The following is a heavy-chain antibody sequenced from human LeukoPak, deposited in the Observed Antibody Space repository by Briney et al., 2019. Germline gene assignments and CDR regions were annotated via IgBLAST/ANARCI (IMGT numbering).Heavy chain of an antibody. D-gene: IGHD3-16*01. CDR1: DDSISDYY. CDR2: FYNSGRS. Sequence: SETLSLTCTVSDDSISDYYRGWIRQPPGKGLEWIGYFYNSGRSTYNPSLKSRVTISADTSKNHFSLKLSSVTTADTAVYYCTRGAGWLIDYWGQGILVTVSS. J-gene: IGHJ4*02. CDR3: TRGAGWLIDY. V-gene: IGHV4-59*01.